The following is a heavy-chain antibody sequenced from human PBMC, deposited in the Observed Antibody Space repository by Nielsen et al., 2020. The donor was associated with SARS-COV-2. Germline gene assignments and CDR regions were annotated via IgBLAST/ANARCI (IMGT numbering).Heavy chain of an antibody. V-gene: IGHV3-21*01. CDR2: ISSSSSYI. Sequence: GESLKISCAASGFTFSSYSMNWVRQAPGKGLEWVSSISSSSSYIYYADSVKGRFTISRDNAKNSLYLQMNSLRAEDTAVYYCARAGGGGAVAGTFSGPNPDTDYWGQGTLVTVSS. CDR3: ARAGGGGAVAGTFSGPNPDTDY. J-gene: IGHJ4*02. CDR1: GFTFSSYS. D-gene: IGHD6-19*01.